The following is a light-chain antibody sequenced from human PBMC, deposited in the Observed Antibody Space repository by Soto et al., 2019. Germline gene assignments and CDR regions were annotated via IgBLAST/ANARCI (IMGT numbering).Light chain of an antibody. CDR1: QAIRKD. CDR2: AAS. J-gene: IGKJ1*01. Sequence: AIQMTQSPSSLSASVGERVTITCRASQAIRKDLGWYQQKPGEAPKLLISAASSLQSGVPSRFSGSGSGTDFTLTISSLQPDDFATYYCQEYNSYSRTFGQGTKVDIK. CDR3: QEYNSYSRT. V-gene: IGKV1-6*01.